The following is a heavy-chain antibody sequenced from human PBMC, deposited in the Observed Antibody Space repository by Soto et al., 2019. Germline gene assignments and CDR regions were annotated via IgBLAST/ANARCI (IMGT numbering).Heavy chain of an antibody. Sequence: VQPVESGGGLVKPGGSLSLSCAASGFTFSNVWMSWVRQAPGKGLEWVGRIKRRADGGTTDYATPVRGRFTVSRDDSKNTLYLQMNSLKTEDTAVYYCTAGYCSGGSCYSVVYWGQGTLVTVSS. CDR1: GFTFSNVW. CDR2: IKRRADGGTT. CDR3: TAGYCSGGSCYSVVY. J-gene: IGHJ4*02. V-gene: IGHV3-15*01. D-gene: IGHD2-15*01.